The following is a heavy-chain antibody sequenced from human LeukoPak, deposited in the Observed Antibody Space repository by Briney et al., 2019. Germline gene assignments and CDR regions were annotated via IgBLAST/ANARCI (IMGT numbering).Heavy chain of an antibody. D-gene: IGHD2-2*01. CDR1: GYSFTSGHY. J-gene: IGHJ4*02. CDR2: IYHTGSA. V-gene: IGHV4-38-2*01. CDR3: ARYCTSTTCILRGFDY. Sequence: WETLSLTCSVSGYSFTSGHYWGWIRQPPGKGLEWIANIYHTGSAHYNPSLKSRVTISVDTSKNQFSLKLSSVTAADTAVYYCARYCTSTTCILRGFDYWGQGTLVTVSS.